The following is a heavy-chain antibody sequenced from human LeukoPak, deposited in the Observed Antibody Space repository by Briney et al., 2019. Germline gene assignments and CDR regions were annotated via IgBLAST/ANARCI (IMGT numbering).Heavy chain of an antibody. Sequence: GESLKISCKGSGYSFTSYWIGWVRQMPGKGLEWMGITYPGDSDTRYSPSFQGQVTISADKSISTAYLQWSSLKASDTAMYYCARSYCGGDCYNPNFDYWGQGTLVTVSS. D-gene: IGHD2-21*02. J-gene: IGHJ4*02. V-gene: IGHV5-51*01. CDR2: TYPGDSDT. CDR1: GYSFTSYW. CDR3: ARSYCGGDCYNPNFDY.